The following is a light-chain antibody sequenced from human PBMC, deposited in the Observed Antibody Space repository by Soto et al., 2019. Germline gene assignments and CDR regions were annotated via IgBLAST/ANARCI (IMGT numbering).Light chain of an antibody. CDR2: GAS. CDR3: QQYGSSPGT. CDR1: QSVSSSY. V-gene: IGKV3-20*01. J-gene: IGKJ1*01. Sequence: EIVMAPARAPLSVFPGERATLSCRASQSVSSSYLAWYQQKPGQAPRLLIYGASSRATGIPDRFSGSGSGTDFTLTISRLDPEDFAVYYCQQYGSSPGTFGQGTKVDI.